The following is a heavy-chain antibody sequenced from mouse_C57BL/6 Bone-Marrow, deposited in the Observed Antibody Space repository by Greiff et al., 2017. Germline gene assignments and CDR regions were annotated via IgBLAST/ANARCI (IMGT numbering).Heavy chain of an antibody. CDR2: ILPGSGST. CDR1: GFTFTGYW. Sequence: VQLQQSGAELMKPGASVTISCTASGFTFTGYWIDWVKQRPGHGLEWIGEILPGSGSTNYNEKLKGKATFTADTYSNTAYMQLSSLTTEKSAIYYCSSRVFLGWFAYWGQGTPVTVSA. D-gene: IGHD4-1*01. V-gene: IGHV1-9*01. J-gene: IGHJ3*01. CDR3: SSRVFLGWFAY.